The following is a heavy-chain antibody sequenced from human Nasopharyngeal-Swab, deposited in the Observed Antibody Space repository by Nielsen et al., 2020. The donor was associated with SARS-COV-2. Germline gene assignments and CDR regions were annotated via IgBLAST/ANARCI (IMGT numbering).Heavy chain of an antibody. J-gene: IGHJ3*02. CDR3: ARDPEYSALDI. Sequence: GESLKISCAASGFTFSRSWIAWVRQAPGKGLEWVANINQDGSQKYYVDSVKGRFTISRDNAENSLYLQMDSLRADDTAVYYCARDPEYSALDIWGQGTMVTVSS. CDR1: GFTFSRSW. D-gene: IGHD1-14*01. CDR2: INQDGSQK. V-gene: IGHV3-7*01.